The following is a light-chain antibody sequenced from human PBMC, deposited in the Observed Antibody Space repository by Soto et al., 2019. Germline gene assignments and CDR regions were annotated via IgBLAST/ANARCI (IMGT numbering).Light chain of an antibody. J-gene: IGLJ1*01. V-gene: IGLV1-51*02. Sequence: QSVLTQAPSVSAAPGQKVTISCSGASSNIETNYVSWYQQLPETAPKLLIYQNNWRPSGIPDRFSGSKSGTSATLGITGRQPGDEADYYCGTWDSSLKSYVFGSGTKLTVL. CDR2: QNN. CDR1: SSNIETNY. CDR3: GTWDSSLKSYV.